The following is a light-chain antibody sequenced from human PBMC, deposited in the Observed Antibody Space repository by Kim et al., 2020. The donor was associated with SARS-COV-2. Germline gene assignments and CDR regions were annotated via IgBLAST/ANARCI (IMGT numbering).Light chain of an antibody. Sequence: ELTQPPSASGTPGQTVTISCSGSSSNIGGNAVNWYQQLPGTAPKPLIYGNSQRPSGVPGRFSGSKSDTSASLAISGLQSEDEADYYCSAWDGSLNARVFGGGTQLTVL. J-gene: IGLJ3*02. CDR1: SSNIGGNA. CDR2: GNS. V-gene: IGLV1-44*01. CDR3: SAWDGSLNARV.